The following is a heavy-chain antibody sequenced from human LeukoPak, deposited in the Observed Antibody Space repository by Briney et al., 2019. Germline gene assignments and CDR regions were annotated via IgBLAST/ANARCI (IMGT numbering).Heavy chain of an antibody. CDR2: INHSGST. CDR3: ARGYRERERWLRHWYFDL. J-gene: IGHJ2*01. V-gene: IGHV4-34*01. CDR1: GGSFSGYY. D-gene: IGHD5-24*01. Sequence: SETLSLTCAVYGGSFSGYYWSWIRQPPGKGLEWIGEINHSGSTNHNPSLKSRVTISVDTSKNQFSLKLSAVTAADTAVYYCARGYRERERWLRHWYFDLWGRGTLVTVSS.